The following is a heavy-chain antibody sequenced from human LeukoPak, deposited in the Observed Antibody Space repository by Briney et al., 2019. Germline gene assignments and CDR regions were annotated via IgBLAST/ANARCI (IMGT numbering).Heavy chain of an antibody. CDR2: ITTNGGST. CDR1: GSTFSSFA. CDR3: VKVAAAGIGAFDI. Sequence: GGSLRLSCSASGSTFSSFAMHWVRQAPGKGLEYISAITTNGGSTYYVDSVRGRFTISRDNSKNTVYLQLSSLRAEDTALYYCVKVAAAGIGAFDIGGQGTMVTVSS. V-gene: IGHV3-64D*06. D-gene: IGHD6-13*01. J-gene: IGHJ3*02.